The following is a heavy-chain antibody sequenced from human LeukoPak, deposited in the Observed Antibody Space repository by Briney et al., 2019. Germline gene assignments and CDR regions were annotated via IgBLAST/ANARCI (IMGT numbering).Heavy chain of an antibody. CDR2: IYYSGST. V-gene: IGHV4-61*01. CDR1: GGSISSSNW. J-gene: IGHJ6*02. CDR3: ARVGGTNYYYYGMDV. D-gene: IGHD3-16*01. Sequence: SGTLSPTCAVSGGSISSSNWWSWIRQPPGKGLEWIGYIYYSGSTNYNPSLKSRVTISVDTSKNQFSLKLSSVTAADTAVYYCARVGGTNYYYYGMDVWGQGTTVTVSS.